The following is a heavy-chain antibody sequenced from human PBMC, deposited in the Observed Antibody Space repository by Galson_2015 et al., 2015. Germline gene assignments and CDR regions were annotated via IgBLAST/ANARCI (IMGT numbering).Heavy chain of an antibody. V-gene: IGHV3-33*01. D-gene: IGHD4-23*01. CDR2: IWHDGSNK. CDR1: GFTFSGYG. J-gene: IGHJ4*02. CDR3: ARGINRYGGMDY. Sequence: SLRLSCAASGFTFSGYGMHWVRQAPGKGLEWVAVIWHDGSNKYYADSVKGRFTISRDNSKNTLYLQMNSLRAEDTAVYYCARGINRYGGMDYWGQGTLVTVSS.